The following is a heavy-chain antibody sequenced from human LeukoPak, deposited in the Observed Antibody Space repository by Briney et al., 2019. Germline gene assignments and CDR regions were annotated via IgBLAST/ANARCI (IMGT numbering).Heavy chain of an antibody. V-gene: IGHV4-39*07. CDR2: IFHTGST. Sequence: KPSETLSLTCTVSGGSISSSSYYWGWIRQPPGKGLEWLGSIFHTGSTYYNPSLKSRVTISLDTSKNQLSLKLSSVTAADTAVYYCARCADDSNGYYPDYWGQGTLVTVSS. J-gene: IGHJ4*02. CDR1: GGSISSSSYY. CDR3: ARCADDSNGYYPDY. D-gene: IGHD3-22*01.